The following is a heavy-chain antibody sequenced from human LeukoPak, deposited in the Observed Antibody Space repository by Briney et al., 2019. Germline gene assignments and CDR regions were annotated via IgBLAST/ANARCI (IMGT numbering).Heavy chain of an antibody. D-gene: IGHD2-2*01. CDR3: AKTPGYIVVGNWFDP. CDR1: GFTFSSYA. J-gene: IGHJ5*02. Sequence: GGSLRLSCAASGFTFSSYAMSWVRQAPGKGLEWVSAISGSGGSTYYADSVKGRFTISRDNSKNTLYLQMNSLRAEDTAVYYCAKTPGYIVVGNWFDPWGQGTLVTVSS. V-gene: IGHV3-23*01. CDR2: ISGSGGST.